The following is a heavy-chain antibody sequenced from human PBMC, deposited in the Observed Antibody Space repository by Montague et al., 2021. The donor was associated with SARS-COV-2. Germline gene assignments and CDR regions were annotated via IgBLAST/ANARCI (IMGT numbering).Heavy chain of an antibody. J-gene: IGHJ4*02. D-gene: IGHD3-22*01. V-gene: IGHV4-34*01. CDR2: LNHRGST. CDR3: ARGRQHINMIVVVVTGGEYY. Sequence: SETLSLTCAVYDGSFSDYSWTWIRQPPGKGLEWIGELNHRGSTNYNPSLKSRVTISVDTSKNQFSLKMTSVTAAGTAVYYCARGRQHINMIVVVVTGGEYYLGQGTLVAVSS. CDR1: DGSFSDYS.